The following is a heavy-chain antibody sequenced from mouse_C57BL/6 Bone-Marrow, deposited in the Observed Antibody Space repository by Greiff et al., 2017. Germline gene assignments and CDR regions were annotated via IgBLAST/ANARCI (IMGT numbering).Heavy chain of an antibody. V-gene: IGHV1-52*01. CDR3: AREAVLRMDY. D-gene: IGHD1-1*01. CDR1: GYTFTSYW. Sequence: VQLQQPGAELVRPGSSVKLSCKASGYTFTSYWMHWVKQRPIQGLEWIGNIDPSDSETHYNQKFKDKATLTVDKSSSTAYMQLSSLTSEDSAVYYYAREAVLRMDYWGQGTSVTVSS. J-gene: IGHJ4*01. CDR2: IDPSDSET.